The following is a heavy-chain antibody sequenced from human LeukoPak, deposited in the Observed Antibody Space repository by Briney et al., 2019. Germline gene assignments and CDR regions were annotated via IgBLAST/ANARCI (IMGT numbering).Heavy chain of an antibody. Sequence: SETLSLTCSVSGGSISNYHWSWIRQPPGKGLEWIGYVYYSGSTYYNSSLKSRVTISVDTSKKQFSLNLSSVTAADTAVYYCARCGYSYGTGYYFDSWGQGTLVTDSS. CDR1: GGSISNYH. CDR2: VYYSGST. V-gene: IGHV4-59*01. J-gene: IGHJ4*02. D-gene: IGHD5-18*01. CDR3: ARCGYSYGTGYYFDS.